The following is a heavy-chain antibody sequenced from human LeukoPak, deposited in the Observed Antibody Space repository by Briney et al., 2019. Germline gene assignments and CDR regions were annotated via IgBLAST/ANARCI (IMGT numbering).Heavy chain of an antibody. CDR2: IYPGDSDT. J-gene: IGHJ6*04. D-gene: IGHD3-3*01. Sequence: GESLKISCKGSGYSFTSYWIGWVRQMPGKGLEWMGIIYPGDSDTRYSPSFQGQVTTSADKSISTAYLQWSSLKASDTAMYYCASTATDYDFWSGYVVDVWGKGTTVTVSS. V-gene: IGHV5-51*01. CDR1: GYSFTSYW. CDR3: ASTATDYDFWSGYVVDV.